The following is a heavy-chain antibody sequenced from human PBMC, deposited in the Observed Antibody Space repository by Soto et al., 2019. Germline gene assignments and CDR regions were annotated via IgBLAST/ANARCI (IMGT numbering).Heavy chain of an antibody. CDR2: IWYDGSNK. CDR1: GFTFSSYG. V-gene: IGHV3-33*01. Sequence: QVQLVESGGGVVQPGRSLRLSCAASGFTFSSYGMHWVRQAPGKGLEWVAVIWYDGSNKYYADSVKGRFTISRDNSKNTLYLQMNSLRAEDTAVYYCARDGTIFGVVMAYYMDVWGKGTTVTVSS. CDR3: ARDGTIFGVVMAYYMDV. D-gene: IGHD3-3*01. J-gene: IGHJ6*03.